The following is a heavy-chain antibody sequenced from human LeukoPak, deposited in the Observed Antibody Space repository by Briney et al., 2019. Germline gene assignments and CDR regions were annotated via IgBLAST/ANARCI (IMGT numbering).Heavy chain of an antibody. J-gene: IGHJ4*02. V-gene: IGHV4-30-4*01. CDR1: GGSISSRDYY. CDR2: IYYSGST. CDR3: ARVWCSSSSCSEAFDY. Sequence: PSETLSLTCTVSGGSISSRDYYWSWARRPPGKGLEWIGYIYYSGSTYYNPSLKSRLSMSVDTSKNQFSLQLSSVTAADTAVYYCARVWCSSSSCSEAFDYWGQGTLVTVSS. D-gene: IGHD2-2*01.